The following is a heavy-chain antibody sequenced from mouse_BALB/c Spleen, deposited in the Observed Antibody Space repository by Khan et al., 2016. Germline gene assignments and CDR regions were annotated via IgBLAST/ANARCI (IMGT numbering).Heavy chain of an antibody. V-gene: IGHV1S136*01. J-gene: IGHJ4*01. CDR3: IREYGNFRDY. CDR2: INPYNDGT. D-gene: IGHD2-10*02. Sequence: EVQLQESGPELVKPGASVKMSCKASGYTFTSYVMHWVKQKPGQGLEWIGYINPYNDGTKYNEKLKGKATLTSDKSSSTAYMELSSLTSEDAAGLYCIREYGNFRDYWSQGTSVTVSS. CDR1: GYTFTSYV.